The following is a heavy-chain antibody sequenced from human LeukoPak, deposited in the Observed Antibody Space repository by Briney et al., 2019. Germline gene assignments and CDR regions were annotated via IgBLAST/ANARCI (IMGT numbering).Heavy chain of an antibody. V-gene: IGHV1-8*01. Sequence: ASVKVSCKASGYTFTSYDINWVRQATGQGLEWMGWMNPNSGNTGYAQKFQGRVTMTRDTSTSTVYMELSSLRSEDTAVYYCAREAGGVGATRFDYWGQGTLVTVSS. CDR2: MNPNSGNT. D-gene: IGHD1-26*01. CDR3: AREAGGVGATRFDY. J-gene: IGHJ4*02. CDR1: GYTFTSYD.